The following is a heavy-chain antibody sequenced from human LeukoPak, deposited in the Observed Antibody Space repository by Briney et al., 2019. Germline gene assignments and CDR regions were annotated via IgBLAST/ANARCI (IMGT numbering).Heavy chain of an antibody. CDR2: INQVRSET. CDR3: ATGHYRDPAG. J-gene: IGHJ1*01. Sequence: PGGSLRLSCAASGFTFSDSWMNWVRQDQGRGPEWVANINQVRSETHYVESVKGRFTISRDNAKNSLYLQMNSLRVEDTALYYCATGHYRDPAGWGQGALVTVSA. D-gene: IGHD5-24*01. CDR1: GFTFSDSW. V-gene: IGHV3-7*01.